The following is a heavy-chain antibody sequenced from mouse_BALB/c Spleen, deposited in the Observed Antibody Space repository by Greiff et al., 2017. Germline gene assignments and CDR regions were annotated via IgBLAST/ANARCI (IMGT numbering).Heavy chain of an antibody. CDR1: GFSLTSYD. V-gene: IGHV2-9-2*01. Sequence: QVQLKQSGPGLVAPSQSLSITCTVSGFSLTSYDISWIRQPPGKGLEWLGVIWTGGGTNYNSAFMSRLSISKDNSKSQVFLKMNSLQTDDTAIYYCVRDDYRYGFAYWGQGTLVTVSA. CDR2: IWTGGGT. D-gene: IGHD2-14*01. J-gene: IGHJ3*01. CDR3: VRDDYRYGFAY.